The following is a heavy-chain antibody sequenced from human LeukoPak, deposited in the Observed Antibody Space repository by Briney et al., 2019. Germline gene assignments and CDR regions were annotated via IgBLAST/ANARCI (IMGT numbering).Heavy chain of an antibody. CDR2: IWYDGSNK. Sequence: PGRSLRLSCAASGFTFSSYGMHWVRQAPGKGLEWVAVIWYDGSNKYYADSVKGRFTISRDNSKNTLYLQMNSLRAEDTAVYYCAEDPYTAMVTDYYYMDVWGKGTTVTVSS. D-gene: IGHD5-18*01. CDR1: GFTFSSYG. V-gene: IGHV3-33*06. CDR3: AEDPYTAMVTDYYYMDV. J-gene: IGHJ6*03.